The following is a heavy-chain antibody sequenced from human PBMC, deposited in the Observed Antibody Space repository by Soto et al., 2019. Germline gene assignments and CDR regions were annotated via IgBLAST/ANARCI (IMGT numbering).Heavy chain of an antibody. V-gene: IGHV1-69*01. Sequence: QVQLVQSGAEVKKPGSSVKVSCKAPGGTFSSYAISWVRQAPGQGLEWMGGIIPIFGTASYAQKFQGRVTITADASTSTGYMELSRLRSEDTAVYYCARSQGGSSSLDIYYYSYYGMDVWGQGTTVTASS. D-gene: IGHD2-15*01. CDR3: ARSQGGSSSLDIYYYSYYGMDV. J-gene: IGHJ6*02. CDR2: IIPIFGTA. CDR1: GGTFSSYA.